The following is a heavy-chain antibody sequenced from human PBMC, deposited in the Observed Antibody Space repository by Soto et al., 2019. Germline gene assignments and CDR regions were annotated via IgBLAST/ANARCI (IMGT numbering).Heavy chain of an antibody. CDR1: GGSFSGYY. Sequence: ASETLSLTCAVYGGSFSGYYWSWIRQPPGKGLEWIGEINHSGSTNYNPSLKSRVTISVDTSKNQFSLKLSSVTAADTAVYYCARALRITMVRGVKGNYMDVWGKGTTVTVSS. D-gene: IGHD3-10*01. CDR2: INHSGST. J-gene: IGHJ6*03. CDR3: ARALRITMVRGVKGNYMDV. V-gene: IGHV4-34*01.